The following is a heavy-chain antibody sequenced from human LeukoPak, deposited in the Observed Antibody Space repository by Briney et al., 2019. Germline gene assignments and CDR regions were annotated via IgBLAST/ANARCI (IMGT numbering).Heavy chain of an antibody. V-gene: IGHV3-21*01. CDR3: ARGRSSSHNYYFDY. J-gene: IGHJ4*02. Sequence: GGSLRLSCAASGFTFSTYSMNWVRQAPGKGLECVSSISSSSSHIYYAESVKGRFTMSRDNAKNSLYLQMNSLGAEDTAVYYCARGRSSSHNYYFDYWGQGTLVTVSS. D-gene: IGHD6-13*01. CDR2: ISSSSSHI. CDR1: GFTFSTYS.